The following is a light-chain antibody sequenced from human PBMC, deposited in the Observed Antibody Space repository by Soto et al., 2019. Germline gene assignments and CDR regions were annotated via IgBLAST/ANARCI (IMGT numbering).Light chain of an antibody. CDR3: SSYAGSNKSV. J-gene: IGLJ1*01. V-gene: IGLV2-8*01. CDR1: SSDVGGYNY. CDR2: EVS. Sequence: QSALTQPPSASGYPGQSVTISCTGTSSDVGGYNYVSWYQQHPGKAPKLMIYEVSKRPSGVPDRFSGSKSGNTASLTVSGLQPEDEADYYCSSYAGSNKSVFGTGTKLTVL.